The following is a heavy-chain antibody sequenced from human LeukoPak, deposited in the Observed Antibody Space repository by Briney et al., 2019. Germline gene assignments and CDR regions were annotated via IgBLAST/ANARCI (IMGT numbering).Heavy chain of an antibody. CDR3: ARGNAN. J-gene: IGHJ4*02. V-gene: IGHV4-59*01. CDR2: ISYSGST. Sequence: SETLSLTCAVYGGSFSGYYWSWIRQPPGKGLEWIGYISYSGSTNYNPSLKSRVTISVDTSKNLFFLKPTSVTAADTALYYCARGNANWGQGTLVTVSS. CDR1: GGSFSGYY.